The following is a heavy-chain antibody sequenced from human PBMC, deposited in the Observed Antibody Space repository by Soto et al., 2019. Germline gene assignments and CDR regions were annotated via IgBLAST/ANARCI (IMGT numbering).Heavy chain of an antibody. CDR3: ARSIGDYDFWSGDY. Sequence: QVQLQQWGAGLLKPSETLSLTCAVYGGSFSGYYWSWIRQPPGKGLEWIGEINHSGSTNYNPSLKIRVTISVDTSKNQFSLKLSSVTASDTAVYYCARSIGDYDFWSGDYWGQGTLVTVSS. CDR2: INHSGST. D-gene: IGHD3-3*01. CDR1: GGSFSGYY. V-gene: IGHV4-34*01. J-gene: IGHJ4*02.